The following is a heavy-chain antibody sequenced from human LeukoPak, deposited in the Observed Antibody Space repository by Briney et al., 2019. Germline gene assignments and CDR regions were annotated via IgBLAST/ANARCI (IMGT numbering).Heavy chain of an antibody. CDR3: AIRDFRGFTMVRGVGSGTDV. Sequence: ASVKVSCQASGYTLTSYDINWVRQATGHGLEWMGWMNPNSGNTGYAQKFQGRVTMTRNTSISTAHMELSSLRPEDTAVYYCAIRDFRGFTMVRGVGSGTDVWGQGTTVTVSS. V-gene: IGHV1-8*01. J-gene: IGHJ6*02. CDR2: MNPNSGNT. CDR1: GYTLTSYD. D-gene: IGHD3-10*01.